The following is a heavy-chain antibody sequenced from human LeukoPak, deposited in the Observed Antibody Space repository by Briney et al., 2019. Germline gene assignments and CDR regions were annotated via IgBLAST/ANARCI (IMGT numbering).Heavy chain of an antibody. CDR3: ARGAGYSSSWYEWWRYYGMDV. V-gene: IGHV4-34*01. D-gene: IGHD6-13*01. J-gene: IGHJ6*02. CDR2: INHSGST. CDR1: GGSFSSYY. Sequence: SETLSLTCAVYGGSFSSYYWSWIRQPPGKGMEWIGEINHSGSTNYNPSLKSRVTISVDPSKNQFSLKLSSVTAADTAVYYCARGAGYSSSWYEWWRYYGMDVWGQGTTVTVSS.